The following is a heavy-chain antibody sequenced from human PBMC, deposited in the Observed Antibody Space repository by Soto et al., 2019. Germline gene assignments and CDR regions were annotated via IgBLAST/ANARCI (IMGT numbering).Heavy chain of an antibody. D-gene: IGHD6-13*01. CDR2: IYYSGST. V-gene: IGHV4-39*01. Sequence: PSETLSLTCTVSGGSISSSSYYWGWIRQPPGKGLEWIGSIYYSGSTYYNPSLKSRVTISVDTSKNQFSLKLSSVTAADTAVYYCARGTYSSSWYVFPFDYWGQGTLVTVSS. J-gene: IGHJ4*02. CDR1: GGSISSSSYY. CDR3: ARGTYSSSWYVFPFDY.